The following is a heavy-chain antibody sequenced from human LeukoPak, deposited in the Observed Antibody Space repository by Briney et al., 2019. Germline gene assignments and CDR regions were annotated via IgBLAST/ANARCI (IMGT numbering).Heavy chain of an antibody. J-gene: IGHJ6*03. Sequence: GASVKVSCKASGYTFTSYDINWVRQATGQGLEWMGWMNPNSGNTGYAQKFQGRVTMTRNTSISTAYMELSSLRSEGTAVYYCARGKRGRLDWVGYYYYYMDVWGKGTTVTVSS. CDR1: GYTFTSYD. CDR3: ARGKRGRLDWVGYYYYYMDV. D-gene: IGHD3-9*01. CDR2: MNPNSGNT. V-gene: IGHV1-8*01.